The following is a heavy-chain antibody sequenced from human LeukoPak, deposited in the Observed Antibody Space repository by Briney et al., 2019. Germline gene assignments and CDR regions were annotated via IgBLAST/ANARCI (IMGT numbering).Heavy chain of an antibody. CDR3: ARLDYSNYGAYYYYYMDV. J-gene: IGHJ6*03. Sequence: PGGSLRLSCAASGFTFSGFEMTWVRQAPGKGLEWLSYISTSGTTIYYADSVKGRFTISRDNAKNSLYLQMNSLRAEDTAVYYCARLDYSNYGAYYYYYMDVWGKGTTVTVSS. CDR1: GFTFSGFE. D-gene: IGHD4-11*01. CDR2: ISTSGTTI. V-gene: IGHV3-48*03.